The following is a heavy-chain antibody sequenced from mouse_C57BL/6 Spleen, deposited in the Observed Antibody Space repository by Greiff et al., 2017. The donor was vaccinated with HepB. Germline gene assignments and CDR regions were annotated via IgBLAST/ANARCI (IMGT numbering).Heavy chain of an antibody. CDR3: ARRGGLYYGYDAWFAY. V-gene: IGHV1-55*01. CDR1: GYTFTSYW. Sequence: QVHVKQPGAELVKPGASVKMSCKASGYTFTSYWITWVKQRPGQGLEWIGDIYPGSGSTNYNEKFKSKATLTVDTSSSTAYMQLSSLTSEDSAVYYCARRGGLYYGYDAWFAYWGQGTLVTVSA. D-gene: IGHD2-2*01. J-gene: IGHJ3*01. CDR2: IYPGSGST.